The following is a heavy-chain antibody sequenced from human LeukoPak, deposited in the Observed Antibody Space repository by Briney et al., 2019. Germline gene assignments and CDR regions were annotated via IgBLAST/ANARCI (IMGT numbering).Heavy chain of an antibody. CDR3: ARVRGKYYYGSGKLGFFDY. CDR2: INHGGST. V-gene: IGHV4-34*01. Sequence: SETLSLTCAVYGGSFSGYYWSWIRQPPGKGLEWIGEINHGGSTNYNPSLKSRVTISVDTSKNQFSLKLSSVTAADTAVYYCARVRGKYYYGSGKLGFFDYWGQGTLVTVSS. D-gene: IGHD3-10*01. J-gene: IGHJ4*02. CDR1: GGSFSGYY.